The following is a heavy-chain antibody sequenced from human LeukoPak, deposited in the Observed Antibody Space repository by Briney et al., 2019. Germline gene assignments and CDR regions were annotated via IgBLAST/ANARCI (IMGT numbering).Heavy chain of an antibody. CDR1: GGSISSGSYS. J-gene: IGHJ4*02. V-gene: IGHV4-61*02. CDR3: ARGLSFYSGSPRPYFDY. CDR2: IYTSGST. Sequence: SETLSLTCTVSGGSISSGSYSWSWIRQPAGKGLEWIGRIYTSGSTNYNPSLKSRLTISVDTSKNQFSLKLSSVTAADTAVYFCARGLSFYSGSPRPYFDYRGQGTLVIVSS. D-gene: IGHD1-26*01.